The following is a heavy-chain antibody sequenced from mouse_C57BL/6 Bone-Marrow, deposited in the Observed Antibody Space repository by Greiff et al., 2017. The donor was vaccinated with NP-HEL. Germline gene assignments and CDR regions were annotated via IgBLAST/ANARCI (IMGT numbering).Heavy chain of an antibody. CDR1: GYTFTSYT. CDR3: ARPCITTAWYFDV. CDR2: INPICGYT. Sequence: VQPQQSGAELARSGASVKTSCKASGYTFTSYTTHWVKQRSGQGLEWIGYINPICGYTKYNQKFMDKATLTADKSSSTAYMQLCSLTSEDSAVCDCARPCITTAWYFDVWGTGTTVTVSS. V-gene: IGHV1-4*01. D-gene: IGHD1-2*01. J-gene: IGHJ1*03.